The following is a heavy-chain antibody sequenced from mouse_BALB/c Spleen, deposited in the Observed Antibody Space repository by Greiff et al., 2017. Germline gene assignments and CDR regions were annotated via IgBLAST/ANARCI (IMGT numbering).Heavy chain of an antibody. CDR1: GFTFSSFG. V-gene: IGHV5-17*02. CDR2: ISSGSSTI. J-gene: IGHJ1*01. Sequence: EVKLVESGGGLVQPGGSRKLSCAASGFTFSSFGMHWVRQAPEKGLEWVAYISSGSSTIYYADTVKGRFTISRDNPKNTLFLQMTSLRSEDTAMYYCAREHYYGSTWYFDVWGAGTTVTVSS. CDR3: AREHYYGSTWYFDV. D-gene: IGHD1-1*01.